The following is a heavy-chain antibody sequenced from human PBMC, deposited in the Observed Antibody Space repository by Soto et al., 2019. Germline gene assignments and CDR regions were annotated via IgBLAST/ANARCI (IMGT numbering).Heavy chain of an antibody. V-gene: IGHV4-34*01. D-gene: IGHD2-15*01. CDR1: GGSFIGYY. CDR2: SNHSGTT. CDR3: ARDQLLGYCSGGSCYAHYYYGMDV. J-gene: IGHJ6*02. Sequence: SETVSLTGAVYGGSFIGYYWSWIRQTPGKGLEWIGVSNHSGTTKYNPSLKSGVSISVDTSKNQFSLKLSSVTAAETAVYYCARDQLLGYCSGGSCYAHYYYGMDVWGQGTTVT.